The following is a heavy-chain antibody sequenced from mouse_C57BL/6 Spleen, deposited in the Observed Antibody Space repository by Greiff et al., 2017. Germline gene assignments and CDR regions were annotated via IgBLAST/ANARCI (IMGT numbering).Heavy chain of an antibody. CDR2: FYPGSGSI. CDR1: GYTFTEYT. J-gene: IGHJ1*03. Sequence: VQLQQSGAELVKPGASVKLSCKASGYTFTEYTIHWVKQRSGQGLEWIGWFYPGSGSIKYNEKFKDKATLTADKSSSTVYMELSRLTSEDSAVYVCARHEGDYYGSSYWYFDVWGTGTTVTVSS. CDR3: ARHEGDYYGSSYWYFDV. D-gene: IGHD1-1*01. V-gene: IGHV1-62-2*01.